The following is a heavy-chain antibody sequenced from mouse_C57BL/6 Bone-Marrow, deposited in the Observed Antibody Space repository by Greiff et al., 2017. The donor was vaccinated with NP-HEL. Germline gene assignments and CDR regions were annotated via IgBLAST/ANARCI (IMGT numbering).Heavy chain of an antibody. J-gene: IGHJ4*01. CDR2: INYDGSST. CDR3: AREGGLRRRTYAMDY. D-gene: IGHD2-4*01. V-gene: IGHV5-16*01. CDR1: GFTFSDYY. Sequence: EVLLVESEGGLVQPGSSMKLSCTASGFTFSDYYMAWVRQVPEKGLEWVANINYDGSSTYYLDSLKSRFIISRDNAKHILYLQMRSLKSEDTATYYCAREGGLRRRTYAMDYGGQGTSVTVSS.